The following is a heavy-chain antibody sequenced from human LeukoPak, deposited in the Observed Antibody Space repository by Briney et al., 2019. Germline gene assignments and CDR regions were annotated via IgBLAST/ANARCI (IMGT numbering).Heavy chain of an antibody. D-gene: IGHD2-2*01. V-gene: IGHV4-31*03. CDR2: IYYTGST. J-gene: IGHJ5*01. CDR3: ARYCSSTSCRWFDP. Sequence: SETLSLTCTVSGGSISSGGYYWSWIRQHPGKGLEWIGYIYYTGSTYYNPSLKSRVIISVDTSKNQFSLKLNSVTAADTAVYYCARYCSSTSCRWFDPRGQGTLVTVSS. CDR1: GGSISSGGYY.